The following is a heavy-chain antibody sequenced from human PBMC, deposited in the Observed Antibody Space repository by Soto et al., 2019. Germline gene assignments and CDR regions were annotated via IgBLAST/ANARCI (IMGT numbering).Heavy chain of an antibody. V-gene: IGHV3-33*01. CDR1: GFTFIRYV. J-gene: IGHJ4*02. Sequence: GGSLRLSCAASGFTFIRYVMHWVRQAPGKGLEWVAVIWYDGSKKYYADSVKGRFTISRDNSKNMVFLQMNSLRAEDTAVYYCTRVLSNTSGYYFDYWGQGTLVTVSS. CDR3: TRVLSNTSGYYFDY. D-gene: IGHD3-3*02. CDR2: IWYDGSKK.